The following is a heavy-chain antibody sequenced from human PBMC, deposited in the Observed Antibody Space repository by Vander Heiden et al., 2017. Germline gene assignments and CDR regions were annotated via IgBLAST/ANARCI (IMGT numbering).Heavy chain of an antibody. CDR1: GFTFSSYG. V-gene: IGHV3-33*01. CDR2: IWYDGSNK. J-gene: IGHJ4*02. Sequence: HVQLVESGGGVVQSGWSLRLSCAASGFTFSSYGMHWVRQAPGKGLEWVAVIWYDGSNKYYADSVKGRFTISRDNSKNTLYLQMNSLRAEDRAVYYCAGDLGSGGSGGIGYWGQGTLVTVSS. D-gene: IGHD2-15*01. CDR3: AGDLGSGGSGGIGY.